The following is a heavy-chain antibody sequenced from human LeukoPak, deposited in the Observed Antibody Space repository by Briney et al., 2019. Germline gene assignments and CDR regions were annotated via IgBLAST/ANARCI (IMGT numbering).Heavy chain of an antibody. CDR1: GFTFSSYA. CDR3: AREPSSSWFSDY. J-gene: IGHJ4*02. V-gene: IGHV3-30*04. CDR2: ISYDGSNK. Sequence: GGSLRLSCAASGFTFSSYAMHWVRQAPGKGLEWVAVISYDGSNKYYADSVKGRFTISRDNSKNTLYLQMNSLRAEDTAVYYCAREPSSSWFSDYWGQGTLVTVSS. D-gene: IGHD6-13*01.